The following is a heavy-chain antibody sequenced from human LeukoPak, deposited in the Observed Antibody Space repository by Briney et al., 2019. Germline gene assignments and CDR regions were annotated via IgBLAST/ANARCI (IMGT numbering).Heavy chain of an antibody. CDR1: GFTFSSYA. D-gene: IGHD2-8*02. CDR2: ISSNGGST. CDR3: ARSNLVVPEEETYYYYYYGMDV. V-gene: IGHV3-64*01. Sequence: GSLRLSCAASGFTFSSYAMHWVRQAPGKGLEYVSAISSNGGSTYYANSVKGGFTISRDNSKNTLYLQMGSLRAEDMAVYYCARSNLVVPEEETYYYYYYGMDVWGQGTTVTVSS. J-gene: IGHJ6*02.